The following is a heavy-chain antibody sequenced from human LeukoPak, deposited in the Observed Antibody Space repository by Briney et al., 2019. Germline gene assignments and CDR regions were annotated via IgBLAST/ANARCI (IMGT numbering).Heavy chain of an antibody. CDR2: IYYSGST. D-gene: IGHD2-2*01. CDR3: ARREVVVVPAASDWFDP. CDR1: GGSISSSSYY. Sequence: KPSETLSLTRTVSGGSISSSSYYWGWIRQPPGKGLEWIGSIYYSGSTYYNPSLKSRVTISVDTSKNQFSLKLSSVTAADTAVYYCARREVVVVPAASDWFDPWGQGTLVTVSS. V-gene: IGHV4-39*01. J-gene: IGHJ5*02.